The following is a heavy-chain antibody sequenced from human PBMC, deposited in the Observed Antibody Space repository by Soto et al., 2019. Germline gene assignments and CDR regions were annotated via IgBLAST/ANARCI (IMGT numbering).Heavy chain of an antibody. CDR3: AKDNTVTTDP. V-gene: IGHV3-30*18. J-gene: IGHJ5*02. Sequence: GGSLRLSCAASGFTFSSYGMHWFRQAPGKGLEWVAVISYDGSNKYYADSVKGRFTISRDNSKNTLYLQMNSLRAEDTAVYYCAKDNTVTTDPWGQGTLVTVSS. CDR2: ISYDGSNK. D-gene: IGHD4-17*01. CDR1: GFTFSSYG.